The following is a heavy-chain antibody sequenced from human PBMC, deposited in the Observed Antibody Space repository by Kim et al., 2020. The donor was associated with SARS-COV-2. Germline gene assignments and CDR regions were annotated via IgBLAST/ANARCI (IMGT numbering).Heavy chain of an antibody. CDR1: GFTISNYA. V-gene: IGHV3-23*01. D-gene: IGHD4-4*01. J-gene: IGHJ6*02. CDR2: ISGGGVNK. CDR3: AKVVVMDDYNYYYYYGMDV. Sequence: GGSLRLSCAASGFTISNYAMSWVRQAPGKGLEWVSVISGGGVNKFYADSVRGRFTISRDNSKNTLYLHMNSLRDEDTALYYCAKVVVMDDYNYYYYYGMDVWGQGTTVTVSS.